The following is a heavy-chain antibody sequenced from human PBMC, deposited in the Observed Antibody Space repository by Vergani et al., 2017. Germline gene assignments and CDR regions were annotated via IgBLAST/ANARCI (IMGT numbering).Heavy chain of an antibody. Sequence: QVQLQESGPGLVKPSQTLALTCTVSGGSISSGDYYWSWIRQPPGKGLEWIGYIYYSGSTYYNPSLKSRVTISVDTSKNQFSLKLSSVTAADTAVYYCARXRGDSSGWYFYFDYWGQGTLVTVSS. CDR3: ARXRGDSSGWYFYFDY. CDR1: GGSISSGDYY. CDR2: IYYSGST. V-gene: IGHV4-30-4*08. D-gene: IGHD6-19*01. J-gene: IGHJ4*02.